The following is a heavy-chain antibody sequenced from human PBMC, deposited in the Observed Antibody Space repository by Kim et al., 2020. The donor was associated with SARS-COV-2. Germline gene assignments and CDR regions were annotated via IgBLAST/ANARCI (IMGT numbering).Heavy chain of an antibody. CDR3: ARNGHPGITEPAPGVY. J-gene: IGHJ4*02. D-gene: IGHD6-13*01. V-gene: IGHV3-30*04. CDR2: ISHDGSEN. Sequence: GGSLRLSCAASGFMFSYYAMHWVRQAPGKGLEWVAVISHDGSENYYADSVKGRFSISRDNSKNTVYLHLNSLRGEDTAVYYCARNGHPGITEPAPGVYWGQGTLVTVSS. CDR1: GFMFSYYA.